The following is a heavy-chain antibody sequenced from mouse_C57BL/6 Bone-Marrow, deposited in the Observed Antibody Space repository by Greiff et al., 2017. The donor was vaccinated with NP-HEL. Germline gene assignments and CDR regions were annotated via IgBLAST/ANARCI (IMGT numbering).Heavy chain of an antibody. Sequence: VQLQQSGAELVRPGASVTLSCTASGFNIKDYYMHWVKQRPEQGLEWIGRIDPEDGDTEYAPKFQGKATMTADKSSNTAYLQLSSLTSEDTAVYYCSLVCRFAYWGQGTLVTVSA. CDR3: SLVCRFAY. CDR2: IDPEDGDT. CDR1: GFNIKDYY. V-gene: IGHV14-1*01. D-gene: IGHD2-10*02. J-gene: IGHJ3*01.